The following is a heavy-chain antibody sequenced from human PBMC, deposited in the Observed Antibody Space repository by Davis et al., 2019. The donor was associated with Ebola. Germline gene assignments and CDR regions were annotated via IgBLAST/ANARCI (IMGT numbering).Heavy chain of an antibody. D-gene: IGHD6-19*01. J-gene: IGHJ4*02. CDR1: GFTVSSNY. V-gene: IGHV3-53*01. CDR2: IYSGGST. Sequence: GESLKISCAASGFTVSSNYMSWVRQAPGKGLEWVSVIYSGGSTYYADSVKGRFTISRDNSKNTLYLQMNSLRAEDTAVYYCARMGSGWDYWGQGTLVTVSS. CDR3: ARMGSGWDY.